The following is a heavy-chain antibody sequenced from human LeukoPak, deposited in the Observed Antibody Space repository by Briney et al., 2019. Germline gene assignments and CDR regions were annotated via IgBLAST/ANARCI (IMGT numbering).Heavy chain of an antibody. J-gene: IGHJ4*02. CDR3: AKSGIYYYDSSGYSDY. Sequence: GGSLRLSCAASGFTFNNYAMSWVRQTPGKGLEWVSSISGSGGRTYYADSVKGRFSISRDNSNKMVYLQMNRLRVEDTAVYYCAKSGIYYYDSSGYSDYWGQGTLVTVSS. CDR1: GFTFNNYA. CDR2: ISGSGGRT. D-gene: IGHD3-22*01. V-gene: IGHV3-23*01.